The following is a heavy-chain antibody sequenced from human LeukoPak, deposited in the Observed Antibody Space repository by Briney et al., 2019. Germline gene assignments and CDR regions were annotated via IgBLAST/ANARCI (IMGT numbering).Heavy chain of an antibody. Sequence: SETLSLTCTVSGGSISSYYWSWIRQPAGKGLEWIGRIYTSGSTNYNPSLKSRVTMSVDTSKNQFSLKLSSVTAADTAVYYCARDLGPTSYNWFDPWGQGTLVTVSS. V-gene: IGHV4-4*07. CDR3: ARDLGPTSYNWFDP. J-gene: IGHJ5*02. CDR1: GGSISSYY. D-gene: IGHD2-2*01. CDR2: IYTSGST.